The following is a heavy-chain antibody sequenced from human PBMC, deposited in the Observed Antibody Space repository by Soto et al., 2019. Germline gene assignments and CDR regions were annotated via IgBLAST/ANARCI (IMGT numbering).Heavy chain of an antibody. CDR1: GYTFTNYD. CDR2: MNPNSGNT. Sequence: QVQLVQSGAEVKKPGASVKVSCKASGYTFTNYDINWVRHATGQGLEWMGWMNPNSGNTGSAQKFQGRVTMTRDTSINTASMGLSSLRSDDTAVYYCVRLPDNVDVLAGRSGYNDSWGQGTLVTVSS. CDR3: VRLPDNVDVLAGRSGYNDS. D-gene: IGHD3-9*01. V-gene: IGHV1-8*01. J-gene: IGHJ4*02.